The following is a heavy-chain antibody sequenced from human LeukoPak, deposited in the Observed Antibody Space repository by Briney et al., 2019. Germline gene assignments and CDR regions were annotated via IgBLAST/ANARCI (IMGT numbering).Heavy chain of an antibody. Sequence: PSETLSLTCTVSGGSMSSSTYYWGWIRQPPGKGLEWIGSMYYSGSTNYNPSPNSRVTISEDKSKNQFSLKLTSVTAADTAVYYCRIRGYSYALDYWGQGTLVTVSS. V-gene: IGHV4-39*07. CDR2: MYYSGST. CDR1: GGSMSSSTYY. CDR3: RIRGYSYALDY. J-gene: IGHJ4*02. D-gene: IGHD5-18*01.